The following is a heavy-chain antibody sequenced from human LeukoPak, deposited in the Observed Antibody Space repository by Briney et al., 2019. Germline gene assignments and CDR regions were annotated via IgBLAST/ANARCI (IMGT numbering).Heavy chain of an antibody. CDR1: GFTFSSSA. CDR2: INTIGRRA. Sequence: GESLRLSCVASGFTFSSSAMSWVRQAPGKGLEWVASINTIGRRAYYADSVKGRFTISRDNSKNMVFLEMSSLRADDTAQYHCAKDTLNNYYLNYLDVWGNGTTVTVSS. J-gene: IGHJ6*03. V-gene: IGHV3-23*01. CDR3: AKDTLNNYYLNYLDV.